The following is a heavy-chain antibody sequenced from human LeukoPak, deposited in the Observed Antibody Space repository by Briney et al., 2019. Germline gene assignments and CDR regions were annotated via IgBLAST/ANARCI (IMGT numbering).Heavy chain of an antibody. CDR1: GFTFSSYA. CDR2: ISVSGGTT. CDR3: AKGYSSTSGHWFDP. D-gene: IGHD2-2*01. J-gene: IGHJ5*02. Sequence: GGSLRLSCAASGFTFSSYAMSWVRLAPGKGLEWVSAISVSGGTTYYADSVKGRFTISRDNSKNTLYLQMNSLRAEDTAVYFCAKGYSSTSGHWFDPWGQGTLVTVSS. V-gene: IGHV3-23*01.